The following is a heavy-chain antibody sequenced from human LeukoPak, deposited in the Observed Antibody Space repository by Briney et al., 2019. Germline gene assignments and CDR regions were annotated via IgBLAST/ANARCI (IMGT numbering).Heavy chain of an antibody. CDR1: GYTFTGYY. Sequence: WASVKVSCKASGYTFTGYYIHWMRQAPGQGLEWMGWITPNSDGTIYGQKFQGRVTLTRDTSTSTAYMELSRLRSDDTAVYYCARVASTTRRHDAFDIWGQGTMVTISS. D-gene: IGHD1-1*01. CDR2: ITPNSDGT. CDR3: ARVASTTRRHDAFDI. J-gene: IGHJ3*02. V-gene: IGHV1-2*02.